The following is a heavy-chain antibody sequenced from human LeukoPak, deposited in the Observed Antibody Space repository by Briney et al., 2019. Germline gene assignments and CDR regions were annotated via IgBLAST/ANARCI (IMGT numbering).Heavy chain of an antibody. CDR1: GYSFTSYW. J-gene: IGHJ4*02. Sequence: GESLKISCKGSGYSFTSYWIGWVRQMPGKGLEWMGIIYPGDSDTRYSPSFQGQVTISADKPISTAYLQWSSLKASDTAMYYCARHVVYCSSTSCYAGKYYFDYWGQGTLVTVSS. CDR2: IYPGDSDT. V-gene: IGHV5-51*01. CDR3: ARHVVYCSSTSCYAGKYYFDY. D-gene: IGHD2-2*01.